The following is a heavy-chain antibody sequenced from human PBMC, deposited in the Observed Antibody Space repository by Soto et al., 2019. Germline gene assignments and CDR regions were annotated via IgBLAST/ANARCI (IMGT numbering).Heavy chain of an antibody. CDR2: IYYSGST. D-gene: IGHD3-10*01. CDR1: GGTISSYD. V-gene: IGHV4-59*01. CDR3: ARRYGSAFDI. Sequence: LLTIYLTCTVCGGTISSYDWSWIRQPPGKGLEWIGYIYYSGSTNYNPSLKSRVTISVDTSKNQFSLKLSSVTAADTAVYYCARRYGSAFDIWGQGTMVTVSS. J-gene: IGHJ3*02.